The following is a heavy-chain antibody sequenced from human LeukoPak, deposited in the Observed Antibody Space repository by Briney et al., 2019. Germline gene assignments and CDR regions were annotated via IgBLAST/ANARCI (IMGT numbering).Heavy chain of an antibody. CDR2: ISGSGGST. V-gene: IGHV3-23*01. Sequence: GGSLRLSCAASGFTFSSYAMSWVRQAPGKGLEWVSAISGSGGSTYYADSVKGRFTISRDNSKNTLYLQVNSLSAEDTAVYYCAKTKITLIVVATGALDIWGQGTMVTVSS. J-gene: IGHJ3*02. CDR3: AKTKITLIVVATGALDI. D-gene: IGHD3-22*01. CDR1: GFTFSSYA.